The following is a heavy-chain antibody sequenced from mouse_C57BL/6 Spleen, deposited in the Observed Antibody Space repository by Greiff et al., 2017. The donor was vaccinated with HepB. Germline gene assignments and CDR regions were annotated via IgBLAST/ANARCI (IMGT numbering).Heavy chain of an antibody. CDR3: ARNSPYYYGSSTWYFDV. Sequence: VQLQQSGAELVRPGTSVKLSCKASGYTFTSYWMHWVKQRPGQGLEWIGVIDPSDSYTNYNQKFKGKATLTVDTSSSTAYMQLSSLTSEDSAVYYCARNSPYYYGSSTWYFDVWGTGTTVTVSS. J-gene: IGHJ1*03. CDR1: GYTFTSYW. CDR2: IDPSDSYT. V-gene: IGHV1-59*01. D-gene: IGHD1-1*01.